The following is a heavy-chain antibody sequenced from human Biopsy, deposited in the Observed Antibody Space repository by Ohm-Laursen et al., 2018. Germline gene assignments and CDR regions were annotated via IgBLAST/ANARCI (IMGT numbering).Heavy chain of an antibody. J-gene: IGHJ4*02. CDR3: AADINVWNVNY. V-gene: IGHV1-24*01. D-gene: IGHD1-1*01. CDR2: FAPENGKT. CDR1: GYAVTEFS. Sequence: ASVKVSCNVPGYAVTEFSMHWVRQAPGKGLEWMGGFAPENGKTIYAQKFQGRVTMTEDTSTDTAYMELSSLRSEDTAAYYCAADINVWNVNYWGQGTQVTVSS.